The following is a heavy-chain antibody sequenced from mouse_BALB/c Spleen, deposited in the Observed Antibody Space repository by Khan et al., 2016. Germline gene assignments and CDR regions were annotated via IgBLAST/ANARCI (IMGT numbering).Heavy chain of an antibody. CDR2: FYPGSGSI. CDR3: ARHEGGYGNYWFAY. D-gene: IGHD2-10*02. J-gene: IGHJ3*01. V-gene: IGHV1-62-2*01. CDR1: GYTFTEYI. Sequence: QVQLKESGAELVKPGASVKLSCKASGYTFTEYIIHWVKQRSGQGLEWIGWFYPGSGSIKYNEKFKDKATLTADKSSSTVYMDVSRFTSEDSAVYFCARHEGGYGNYWFAYWGQGTLVTVSA.